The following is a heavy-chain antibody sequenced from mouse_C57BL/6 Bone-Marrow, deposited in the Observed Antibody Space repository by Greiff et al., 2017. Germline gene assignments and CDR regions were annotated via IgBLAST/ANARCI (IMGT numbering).Heavy chain of an antibody. V-gene: IGHV5-4*01. CDR1: GFTFSSYA. CDR2: ISDGGSYT. CDR3: ARDRGQLRLNYFDC. Sequence: EVKVVESGGGLVKPGGSLKLSCAASGFTFSSYAMSWVRQTPEKRLEWVATISDGGSYTYYPDNVKGRFTISRDNAKNNLYLQMSHLKSEDTAMYYCARDRGQLRLNYFDCWGQGTTLTVSS. D-gene: IGHD3-2*02. J-gene: IGHJ2*01.